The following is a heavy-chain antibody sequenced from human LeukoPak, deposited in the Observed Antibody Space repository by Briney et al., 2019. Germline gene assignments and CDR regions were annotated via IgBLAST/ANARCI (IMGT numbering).Heavy chain of an antibody. V-gene: IGHV1-2*02. J-gene: IGHJ3*02. Sequence: GASVKVSCKASGYTFTGYYMHWVRQAPGQGLEWMGWINPNSGGTNYAQKFQGRVTMTSDTSISTAYMELSRLRSDDTAVYYCVFTELRLDAFAIWGQGTMVTVSS. D-gene: IGHD3-16*01. CDR3: VFTELRLDAFAI. CDR1: GYTFTGYY. CDR2: INPNSGGT.